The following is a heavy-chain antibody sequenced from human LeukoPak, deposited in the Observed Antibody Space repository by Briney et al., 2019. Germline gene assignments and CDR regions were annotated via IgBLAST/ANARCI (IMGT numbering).Heavy chain of an antibody. J-gene: IGHJ4*02. CDR2: IRGSGGST. CDR3: ARGPGYGGPYYFDY. D-gene: IGHD4-23*01. CDR1: GFTFSSYA. Sequence: GGSLRLSCAASGFTFSSYAMSWVRQAPGKGLEWVSAIRGSGGSTYYADSVKGRFAISRDNAKNLLYLQMNSLRAEDTAVYYCARGPGYGGPYYFDYWGQGTLVTVSS. V-gene: IGHV3-23*01.